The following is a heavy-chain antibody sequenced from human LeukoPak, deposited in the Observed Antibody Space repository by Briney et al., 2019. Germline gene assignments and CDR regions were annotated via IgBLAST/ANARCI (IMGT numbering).Heavy chain of an antibody. CDR2: INPNSGGT. Sequence: ASVKVSCKASGYTFTGYYMHWVRQAPGQGLEWMGWINPNSGGTNCAQKFQGRVTMTRDTSISTAYMELSRLRSDDTAVYYCARGGVFGVVLNWFDPWGQGTLVTVSS. CDR1: GYTFTGYY. J-gene: IGHJ5*02. V-gene: IGHV1-2*02. CDR3: ARGGVFGVVLNWFDP. D-gene: IGHD3-3*01.